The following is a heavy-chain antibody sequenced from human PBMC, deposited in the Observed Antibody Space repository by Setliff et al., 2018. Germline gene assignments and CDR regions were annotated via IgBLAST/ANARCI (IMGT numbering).Heavy chain of an antibody. Sequence: SETLSLTCTVSGGSISDNYWSWIRQPAGKGLEWIGRFHTSGSTTYNPSLKSRVTILVDTSKNQLSLELTSVTAADTAVYYCARDIGYTYGVDYWGQGVLVTVSS. D-gene: IGHD5-18*01. J-gene: IGHJ4*02. CDR3: ARDIGYTYGVDY. CDR1: GGSISDNY. CDR2: FHTSGST. V-gene: IGHV4-4*07.